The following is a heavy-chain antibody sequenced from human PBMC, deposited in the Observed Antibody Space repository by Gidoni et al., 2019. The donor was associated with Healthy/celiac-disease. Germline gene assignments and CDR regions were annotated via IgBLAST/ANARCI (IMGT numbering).Heavy chain of an antibody. J-gene: IGHJ6*02. V-gene: IGHV1-2*02. CDR2: INTNSGGT. CDR3: ARAKTHYDILTGYYYYYGMDV. Sequence: QVQLVQSGAEVKKPGAAVKVSRKASGYTFTGHYLHWGRQAPRQGLEGMGCINTNSGGTNYAQKFQGRVTMTRDTSISTAYMELSRLRSDDTAVYYCARAKTHYDILTGYYYYYGMDVWGQGTTVTVSS. CDR1: GYTFTGHY. D-gene: IGHD3-9*01.